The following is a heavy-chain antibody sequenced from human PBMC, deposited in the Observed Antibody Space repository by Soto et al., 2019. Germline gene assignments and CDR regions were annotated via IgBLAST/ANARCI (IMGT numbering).Heavy chain of an antibody. D-gene: IGHD3-9*01. J-gene: IGHJ4*02. CDR1: GLSLSTHTVG. V-gene: IGHV2-5*02. CDR3: AHIVPFDYRCYNFEF. CDR2: IYWDEDK. Sequence: QITLKESGPTLVKPTQTLTLTCTFSGLSLSTHTVGVAWIRQPPGKALEWLALIYWDEDKRYSPALKSRLTITQDTSKNQVVLTMTIMDPVDTVTYYCAHIVPFDYRCYNFEFWGQGILVTVSS.